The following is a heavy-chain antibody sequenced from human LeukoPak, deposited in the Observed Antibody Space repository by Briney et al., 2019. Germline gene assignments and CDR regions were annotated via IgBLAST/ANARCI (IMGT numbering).Heavy chain of an antibody. Sequence: GGSLRLSCAASGFTFSDSYMTWVRQAPGKGVEWVAYISGSGHDINYSDSVKGRFTISRDNAKNSLYLQMSSLSGEDTAIYYCARDKVGGSMAGSNFDYWGHGTLVTVSS. V-gene: IGHV3-11*04. D-gene: IGHD6-19*01. CDR3: ARDKVGGSMAGSNFDY. J-gene: IGHJ4*01. CDR2: ISGSGHDI. CDR1: GFTFSDSY.